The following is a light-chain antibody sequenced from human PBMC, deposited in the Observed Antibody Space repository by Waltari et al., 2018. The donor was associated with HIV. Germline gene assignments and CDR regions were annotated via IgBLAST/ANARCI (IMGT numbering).Light chain of an antibody. CDR2: RNN. J-gene: IGLJ3*02. Sequence: QSVLTPPPSASGTPGQRVPISCSGRSSNIGSNDVDWYQQLPGTAPKLLIYRNNQRPSGVPDRFSGSKSGTSASLAISGLRSEDEADYYCAAWDDSLSGWVFGGGTKLTVL. V-gene: IGLV1-47*01. CDR3: AAWDDSLSGWV. CDR1: SSNIGSND.